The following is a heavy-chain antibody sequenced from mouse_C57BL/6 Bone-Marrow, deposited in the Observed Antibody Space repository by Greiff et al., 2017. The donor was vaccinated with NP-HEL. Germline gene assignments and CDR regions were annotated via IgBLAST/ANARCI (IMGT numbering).Heavy chain of an antibody. CDR2: IDPNSGGT. CDR3: ARGGTCYYYYGMDY. V-gene: IGHV1-72*01. J-gene: IGHJ4*01. Sequence: VQLQQPGAELVKPGASVKLSCKASGYTFTSYWMHWVKQRPGQGLEWIGRIDPNSGGTKYNEKFKSKATLTVDKPSSTAYMQLSSLTSEDSEVYCCARGGTCYYYYGMDYWGQGTSVTVSA. CDR1: GYTFTSYW. D-gene: IGHD2-12*01.